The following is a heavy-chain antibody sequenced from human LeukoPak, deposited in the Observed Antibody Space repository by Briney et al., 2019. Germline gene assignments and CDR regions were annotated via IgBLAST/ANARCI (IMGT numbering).Heavy chain of an antibody. CDR2: INYSGST. CDR1: GGSITGYY. D-gene: IGHD1-14*01. J-gene: IGHJ4*02. Sequence: PPETLSLTCTVSGGSITGYYWSWIRQPPGKGLEWIGHINYSGSTKYNPSLNSRVTISVDTSKNQFSLKLSSVTAADTAVYYCARLNQGNRFDYWGQGTLVTVSS. V-gene: IGHV4-59*08. CDR3: ARLNQGNRFDY.